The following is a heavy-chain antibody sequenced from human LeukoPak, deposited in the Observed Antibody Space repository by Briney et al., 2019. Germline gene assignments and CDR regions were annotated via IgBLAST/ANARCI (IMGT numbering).Heavy chain of an antibody. D-gene: IGHD5-12*01. J-gene: IGHJ4*02. CDR2: INQDGSKE. V-gene: IGHV3-7*01. Sequence: PGGSLRLSCTASGFIFSNYWMTWVRQAPGKGLEWVAQINQDGSKEYYIDSVKARFSISRDNARNSLSLQMNSLRAEDTAVYYRVRDGGVSGYDLLDYWGQGTLVTVSS. CDR1: GFIFSNYW. CDR3: VRDGGVSGYDLLDY.